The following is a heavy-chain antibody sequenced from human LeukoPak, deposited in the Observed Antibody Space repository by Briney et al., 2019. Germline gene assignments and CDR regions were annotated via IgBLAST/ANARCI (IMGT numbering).Heavy chain of an antibody. V-gene: IGHV3-23*01. CDR2: ISGSGGTT. CDR3: AKDLAYYDSSGYPVDPFDY. D-gene: IGHD3-22*01. CDR1: GFTYSNYG. J-gene: IGHJ4*02. Sequence: KTGGSLRLXCAASGFTYSNYGMSWVRRAPGKGLEWVSAISGSGGTTYYADSVKGRFTVSRDTSKNTLYLQMNSLRAEDTAVYYCAKDLAYYDSSGYPVDPFDYWGQGTLVTVSS.